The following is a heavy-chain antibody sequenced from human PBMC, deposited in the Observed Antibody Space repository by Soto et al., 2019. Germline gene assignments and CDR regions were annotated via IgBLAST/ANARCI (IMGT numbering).Heavy chain of an antibody. Sequence: QLQLQESGPGLVKPSETLSLTYTVSGGSISTSGYYWAWIRQPPGKGLEWIGNIYYSGSTHYNPSLKSRVTLSLDTSRNYFSLRLSSVTAADTAVYYCARQEKKLRGVRASSDALDIWGHGTLVIVSS. CDR2: IYYSGST. J-gene: IGHJ3*02. V-gene: IGHV4-39*01. D-gene: IGHD3-10*01. CDR1: GGSISTSGYY. CDR3: ARQEKKLRGVRASSDALDI.